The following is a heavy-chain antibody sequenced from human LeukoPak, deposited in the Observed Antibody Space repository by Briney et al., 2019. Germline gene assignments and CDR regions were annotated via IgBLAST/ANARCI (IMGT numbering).Heavy chain of an antibody. CDR2: IYYSGT. D-gene: IGHD7-27*01. V-gene: IGHV4-39*01. Sequence: SETLSLTCAVSGGSITRSNWWTWVRQPPGKGLEWIGSIYYSGTYYNPSLKSPVTISVDTSKNQLSLNLTAVTAADTAVYYCACHLGYFDYWGQGTLVTVSS. J-gene: IGHJ4*02. CDR3: ACHLGYFDY. CDR1: GGSITRSNW.